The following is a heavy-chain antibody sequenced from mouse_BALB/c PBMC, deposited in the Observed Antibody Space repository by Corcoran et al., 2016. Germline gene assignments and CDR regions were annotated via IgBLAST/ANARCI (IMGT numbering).Heavy chain of an antibody. CDR2: IDPANGNT. D-gene: IGHD2-12*01. CDR3: ARRGDDGRFDY. Sequence: EVQLQQSGAELVKPGASVKLSCTASGCNIKDTYMHWVKQRPEQGLEWIGRIDPANGNTKYDPKFQGKATITADTSSNTAYLQLSSLTSEDTAVYYCARRGDDGRFDYWGQGTTLTVSS. V-gene: IGHV14-3*02. CDR1: GCNIKDTY. J-gene: IGHJ2*01.